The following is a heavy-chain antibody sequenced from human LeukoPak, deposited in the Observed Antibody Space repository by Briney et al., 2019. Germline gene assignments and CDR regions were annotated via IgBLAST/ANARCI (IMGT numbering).Heavy chain of an antibody. CDR1: GFTFSSHY. CDR2: IDGSSTTI. CDR3: ARKFAS. J-gene: IGHJ4*02. Sequence: GGSLRLSCAASGFTFSSHYMNWVRQAPGNGLEWVSYIDGSSTTIYYAVSVKGRFTISRDNAKNSLYLQMNSLRDEDTAVYYCARKFASWGQGTLVTVSS. V-gene: IGHV3-48*02.